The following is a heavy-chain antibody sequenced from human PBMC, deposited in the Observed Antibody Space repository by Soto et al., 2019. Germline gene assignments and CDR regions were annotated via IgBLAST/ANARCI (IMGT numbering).Heavy chain of an antibody. CDR3: ARDLWDYQKGGYYYYGMDV. CDR2: ISYDGSNK. D-gene: IGHD1-7*01. Sequence: GGSLRLSCAASGFTFSSYAMHWVRQAPGKGLEWVAVISYDGSNKYYADSVKGRFTISRDNSKNTLYLQMNSLRAEDTAVYYCARDLWDYQKGGYYYYGMDVWGQGTTVTVSS. J-gene: IGHJ6*02. CDR1: GFTFSSYA. V-gene: IGHV3-30-3*01.